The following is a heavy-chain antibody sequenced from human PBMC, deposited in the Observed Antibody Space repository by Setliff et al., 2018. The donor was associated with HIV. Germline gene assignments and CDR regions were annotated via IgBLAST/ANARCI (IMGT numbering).Heavy chain of an antibody. CDR1: GFTSGDYA. V-gene: IGHV3-49*04. Sequence: GGSLRLSCAASGFTSGDYAMSWVRQAPGKGLEWVGFIRSKPYGGTTEYAASVKGRFIIARDDSKRIAYLQMNRLRPGDTALYYGARETPNSGWYRKEGYYFDYWGQGTLVTVS. CDR2: IRSKPYGGTT. J-gene: IGHJ4*02. D-gene: IGHD6-19*01. CDR3: ARETPNSGWYRKEGYYFDY.